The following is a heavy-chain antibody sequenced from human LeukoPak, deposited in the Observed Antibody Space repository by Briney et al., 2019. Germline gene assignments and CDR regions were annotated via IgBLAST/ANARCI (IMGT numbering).Heavy chain of an antibody. CDR1: GFAFSSYA. D-gene: IGHD3-10*01. CDR2: ISGRSGDT. J-gene: IGHJ4*02. CDR3: APYEGIGAR. V-gene: IGHV3-23*01. Sequence: GGSLRLSCAASGFAFSSYAMSWVRQAPGKGLEWVSAISGRSGDTYYAASVKGRFTISRDNSKNTLYLQMNTLRAEDTAVYYCAPYEGIGARGGQGTLVTVSS.